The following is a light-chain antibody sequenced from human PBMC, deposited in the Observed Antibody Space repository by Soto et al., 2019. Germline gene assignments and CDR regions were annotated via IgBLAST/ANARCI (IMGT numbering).Light chain of an antibody. CDR2: GAF. CDR1: QSVSYN. CDR3: QQYKNWPPLT. Sequence: EIVMTQSPATLSVSPGETATLSCRASQSVSYNLAWYQQKPGQGPRLLIYGAFTRATGIPARFSGSGSGTDFTLTINRLPSEYFVVYYCQQYKNWPPLTFGGGTKVEIK. J-gene: IGKJ4*01. V-gene: IGKV3-15*01.